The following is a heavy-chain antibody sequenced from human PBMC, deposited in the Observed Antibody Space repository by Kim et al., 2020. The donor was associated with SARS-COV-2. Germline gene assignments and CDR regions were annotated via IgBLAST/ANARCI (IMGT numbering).Heavy chain of an antibody. V-gene: IGHV1-69*13. CDR1: GGTFSSYA. CDR3: ARGPYYSSDDQNWFDP. Sequence: SVKVSCKASGGTFSSYAISWVRQAPGQGLEWMGGIIPIFGTANYAQKFQGRVTITADESTSTAYMELSSLRSEDTAVYYCARGPYYSSDDQNWFDPWGQGTLVTISS. CDR2: IIPIFGTA. D-gene: IGHD6-25*01. J-gene: IGHJ5*02.